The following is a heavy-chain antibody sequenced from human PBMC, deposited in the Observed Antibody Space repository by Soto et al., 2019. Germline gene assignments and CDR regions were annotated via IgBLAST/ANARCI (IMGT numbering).Heavy chain of an antibody. J-gene: IGHJ5*02. V-gene: IGHV4-59*01. D-gene: IGHD2-15*01. CDR1: GGSISSYY. CDR2: IYYSGST. Sequence: SETLSLTCTVSGGSISSYYWSWIRQPPGKGQEWIGYIYYSGSTNYNPSLKSRVTISVDTSKNQFSLKLSSVTAADTAVYYCARGGGREAIICSGGSCYSVGWFDPWGQGTLVTVSS. CDR3: ARGGGREAIICSGGSCYSVGWFDP.